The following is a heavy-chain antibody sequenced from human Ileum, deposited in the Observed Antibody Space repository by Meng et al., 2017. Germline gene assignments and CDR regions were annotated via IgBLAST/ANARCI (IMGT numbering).Heavy chain of an antibody. CDR3: VSERRRSYFFDY. CDR1: GGSITSGDYY. V-gene: IGHV4-30-4*01. Sequence: QVQLQESGPGLVKPVQTLSLNCTVSGGSITSGDYYWSWIRQPPGKGLEWIGYIFYTGATYSNPSLKSRVTVSLDTSKSQFSLKLSSVTAADTAIYYCVSERRRSYFFDYWGQGSLVTVSS. J-gene: IGHJ4*02. CDR2: IFYTGAT.